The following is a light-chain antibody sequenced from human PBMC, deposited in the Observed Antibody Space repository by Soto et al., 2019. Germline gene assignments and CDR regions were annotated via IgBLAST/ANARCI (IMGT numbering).Light chain of an antibody. V-gene: IGLV2-8*01. Sequence: QSALTQPPSASGSPGQSVTISCTGTSSDVGGYNYVSWYQQHPGKAPKLMIYEVSKRPSGVPDRFSGSKSGNTASLTVSGLQAEYEADYYCCSYAGSNNFPYVFGTGTKLTVL. CDR2: EVS. J-gene: IGLJ1*01. CDR3: CSYAGSNNFPYV. CDR1: SSDVGGYNY.